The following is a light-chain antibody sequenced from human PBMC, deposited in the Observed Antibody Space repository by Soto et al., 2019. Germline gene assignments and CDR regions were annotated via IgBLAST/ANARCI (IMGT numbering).Light chain of an antibody. J-gene: IGLJ1*01. CDR1: SSDVGGYNY. Sequence: QSVLTQPASVSGSPGQSITISCTGTSSDVGGYNYVSWYQHHPGKAPKLMIYDVSNRPSGVSNRFSGSKSGNTASLIISGLQAEDEADYYCSSYTSSSTLATYVFGTGTTLTVL. V-gene: IGLV2-14*03. CDR2: DVS. CDR3: SSYTSSSTLATYV.